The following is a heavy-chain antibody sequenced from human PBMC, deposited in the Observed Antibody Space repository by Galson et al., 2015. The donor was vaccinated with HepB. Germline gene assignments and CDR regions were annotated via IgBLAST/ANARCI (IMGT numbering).Heavy chain of an antibody. CDR2: ISGSGGST. D-gene: IGHD2-15*01. V-gene: IGHV3-23*01. CDR1: GFTFSSYA. CDR3: AKEGGYCSGGSCWLTGPLTSYYFDY. J-gene: IGHJ4*02. Sequence: SLRLSCAASGFTFSSYAMSWVRQAPGKGLEWVSAISGSGGSTYYADSVKGRFTISRDNSKNTLYLQMNSLRAEDTAVYYCAKEGGYCSGGSCWLTGPLTSYYFDYWGQGTLVTVSS.